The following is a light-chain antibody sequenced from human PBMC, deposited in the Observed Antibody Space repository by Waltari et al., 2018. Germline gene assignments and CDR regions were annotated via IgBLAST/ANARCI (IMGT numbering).Light chain of an antibody. CDR3: QQYYSTPYS. CDR1: QSLLYSSNNKNY. V-gene: IGKV4-1*01. Sequence: DIVMTQSPDSLAVSLGERVTINCKSSQSLLYSSNNKNYLAWYQPKPGQAPKLLIYWASTRESGVPNRFSGHGSGTDFTLTISGLQAEDVAVYYGQQYYSTPYSFGQGTKVEIK. J-gene: IGKJ2*03. CDR2: WAS.